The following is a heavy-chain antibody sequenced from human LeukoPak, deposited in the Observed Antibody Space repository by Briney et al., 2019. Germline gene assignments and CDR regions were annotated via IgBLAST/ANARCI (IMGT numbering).Heavy chain of an antibody. Sequence: GGSLRLSCAASGFTFSSYGMHWVRQAPGKGLEWVTVIWYDGSNKYYADSVKGRFTISRDNSKNTLYLQMNSLRAEDTAVYYCARDWGTVTAHFDYWGQGTLVTVSS. CDR3: ARDWGTVTAHFDY. V-gene: IGHV3-33*01. J-gene: IGHJ4*02. CDR2: IWYDGSNK. CDR1: GFTFSSYG. D-gene: IGHD4-17*01.